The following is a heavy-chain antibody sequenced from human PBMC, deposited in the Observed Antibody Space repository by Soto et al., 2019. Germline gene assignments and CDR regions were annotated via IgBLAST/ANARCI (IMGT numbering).Heavy chain of an antibody. Sequence: QVQLVESGGGVVQPGRSLRLSCAASGFTFSSYAMHWVRQAPGKGLEWVAVISYDGSNKYYADSVKGRFTISRDNSKNTLYLQMNSLRAEDTAVYYCAREYSSSWYFGRDGAFDIWGQGTMVTVSS. CDR1: GFTFSSYA. V-gene: IGHV3-30-3*01. J-gene: IGHJ3*02. CDR3: AREYSSSWYFGRDGAFDI. CDR2: ISYDGSNK. D-gene: IGHD6-13*01.